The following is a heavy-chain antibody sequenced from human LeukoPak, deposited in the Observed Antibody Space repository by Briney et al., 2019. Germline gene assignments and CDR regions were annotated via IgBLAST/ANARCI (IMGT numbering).Heavy chain of an antibody. CDR3: ARQYDSYFYYYLDL. CDR2: LYHPDST. V-gene: IGHV4-38-2*01. D-gene: IGHD2-2*01. J-gene: IGHJ6*03. Sequence: SETLSLTCAVSGYPIKNAYYWVWIRQPPGKGLGLIGSLYHPDSTYYNPSLKSRVTMSVDTSRNQFSLKLSFVTAADTAVYYCARQYDSYFYYYLDLWGTGTTVTVSS. CDR1: GYPIKNAYY.